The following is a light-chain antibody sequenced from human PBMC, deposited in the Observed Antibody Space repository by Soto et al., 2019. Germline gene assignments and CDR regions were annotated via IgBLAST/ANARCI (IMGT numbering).Light chain of an antibody. V-gene: IGKV3-20*01. CDR2: GTS. J-gene: IGKJ1*01. Sequence: IVLTQSPGTLSLSPGERATLSCRASQSFSSHFLAWYQQKPGQAPRLLIHGTSSRATGIPDRFSGSGSGTDFTLTINSLEPEDFAVYYCQHFGSSLRTFXQGTKADIK. CDR3: QHFGSSLRT. CDR1: QSFSSHF.